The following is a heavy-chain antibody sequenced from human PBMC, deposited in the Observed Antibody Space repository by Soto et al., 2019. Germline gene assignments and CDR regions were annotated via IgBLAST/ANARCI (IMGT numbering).Heavy chain of an antibody. CDR3: ARTGDSSGYYYRWFDP. J-gene: IGHJ5*02. V-gene: IGHV1-18*01. Sequence: ASVTVSCMPSGYTFTSCGITWVRQAPGQGLEWMGWISAYNGNTNYAQKLQGRVTMTTDTSTSTAYMELRSLRSDDTAVYYCARTGDSSGYYYRWFDPWGQGTLVTVSS. CDR2: ISAYNGNT. CDR1: GYTFTSCG. D-gene: IGHD3-22*01.